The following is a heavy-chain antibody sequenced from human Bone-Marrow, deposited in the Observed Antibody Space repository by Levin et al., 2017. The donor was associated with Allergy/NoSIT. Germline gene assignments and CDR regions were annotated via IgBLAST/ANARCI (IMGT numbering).Heavy chain of an antibody. CDR3: ARDRRTVTQNTYYYYGMDV. V-gene: IGHV3-30*04. CDR2: ISYDGSNK. CDR1: GFTFSSYA. Sequence: GESLKISCAASGFTFSSYAMHWVRQAPGKGLEWVAVISYDGSNKYYADSVKGRFTISRDNSKNTLYLQMNSLRAEDTAVYYCARDRRTVTQNTYYYYGMDVWGQGTTVTVSS. D-gene: IGHD4-17*01. J-gene: IGHJ6*02.